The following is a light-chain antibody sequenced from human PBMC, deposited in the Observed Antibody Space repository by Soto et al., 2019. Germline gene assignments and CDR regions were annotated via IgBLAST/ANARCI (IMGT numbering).Light chain of an antibody. V-gene: IGLV4-69*01. CDR1: SGHSNYA. CDR2: LNSDGSH. J-gene: IGLJ2*01. CDR3: QTWGSGIVV. Sequence: QLVLTQSPSASASLGASVKLTCTLSSGHSNYAIAWHRQQPEKGPRYLMKLNSDGSHSKGDGIPDRFSGSSSGAERYLTISSLQAEDEADYYCQTWGSGIVVFGGGTKLTVL.